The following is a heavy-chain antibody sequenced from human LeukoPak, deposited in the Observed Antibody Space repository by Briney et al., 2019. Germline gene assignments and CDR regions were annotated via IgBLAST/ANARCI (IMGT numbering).Heavy chain of an antibody. D-gene: IGHD1-1*01. CDR3: AAGTGTSDFDY. CDR1: GFTFSNAW. Sequence: GGSLRLSCAASGFTFSNAWMSWVRQAPGKGLEWVGRIKKKTDGETTDYAAPVKGRFTISRDDSKNTLYLEMNSLKSDDTAVYYCAAGTGTSDFDYWGQGTLVTGSS. CDR2: IKKKTDGETT. J-gene: IGHJ4*02. V-gene: IGHV3-15*01.